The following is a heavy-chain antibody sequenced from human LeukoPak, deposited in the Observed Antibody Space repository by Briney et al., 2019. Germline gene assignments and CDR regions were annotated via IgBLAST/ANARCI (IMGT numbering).Heavy chain of an antibody. CDR3: ARVSKRGQLWLLY. CDR2: MNPNSGNT. Sequence: GASVKVSCKASGYTFTSYDINWVRQATGQGLEWLGWMNPNSGNTGYAQKFQGRVTMTRNTSISTAYMELSSLRSEDTAVYYCARVSKRGQLWLLYWGQGTLVTVSS. D-gene: IGHD5-18*01. V-gene: IGHV1-8*01. CDR1: GYTFTSYD. J-gene: IGHJ4*02.